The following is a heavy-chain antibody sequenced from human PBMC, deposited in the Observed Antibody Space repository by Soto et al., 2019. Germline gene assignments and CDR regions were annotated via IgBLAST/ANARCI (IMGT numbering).Heavy chain of an antibody. V-gene: IGHV1-2*04. CDR1: GYTITGYY. CDR3: AREQRGAGYYYGMDV. CDR2: INPNSGGT. Sequence: GASVKVSCKASGYTITGYYMHWVRQAPGQGLEWMGWINPNSGGTNYAQKFQGWVTMTRDTSISTAYMELSRLRSDDTAVYYCAREQRGAGYYYGMDVWGQGTTVTVSS. D-gene: IGHD1-1*01. J-gene: IGHJ6*02.